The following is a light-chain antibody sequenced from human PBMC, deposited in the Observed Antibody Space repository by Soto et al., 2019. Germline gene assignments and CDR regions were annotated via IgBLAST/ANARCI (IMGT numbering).Light chain of an antibody. V-gene: IGLV2-14*01. J-gene: IGLJ2*01. CDR3: SSYTSSSTRV. CDR1: SSDVGGYYS. Sequence: QSALTQPASVSGSPGQSIAISCTGTSSDVGGYYSVSWYQQHPGKAPKLVIYDVSNRPSGVSNRFSGSKSGNTASLTISGLQAEDEADYYCSSYTSSSTRVFGGGTKLTAL. CDR2: DVS.